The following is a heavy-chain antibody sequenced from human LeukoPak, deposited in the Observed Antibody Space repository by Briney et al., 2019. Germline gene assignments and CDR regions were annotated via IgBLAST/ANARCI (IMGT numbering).Heavy chain of an antibody. J-gene: IGHJ4*02. CDR3: ATVGHYYDSSGYFS. V-gene: IGHV1-8*01. CDR1: GYTFTSYD. Sequence: ASVKVSCKASGYTFTSYDINWARQATGQGLEWMGWMNPNSGNTGYAQKFQGRVTMTRNTSISTAYMELSSLRSEDTAVYYCATVGHYYDSSGYFSWGQGTLVTVSS. CDR2: MNPNSGNT. D-gene: IGHD3-22*01.